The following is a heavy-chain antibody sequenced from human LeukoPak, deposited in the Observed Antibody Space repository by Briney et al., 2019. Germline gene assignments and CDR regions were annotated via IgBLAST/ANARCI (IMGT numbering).Heavy chain of an antibody. CDR2: IDPNSGGT. CDR3: ARGWGNFDY. CDR1: GYTFTDYY. Sequence: ASVKVSCKASGYTFTDYYIHWVRQAPGQGLEWMGWIDPNSGGTNYAQKFQGRVTMTRDTSINTAYMELSRLKSDDTAVDYCARGWGNFDYWGQGTLVTVSS. D-gene: IGHD3-16*01. J-gene: IGHJ4*02. V-gene: IGHV1-2*02.